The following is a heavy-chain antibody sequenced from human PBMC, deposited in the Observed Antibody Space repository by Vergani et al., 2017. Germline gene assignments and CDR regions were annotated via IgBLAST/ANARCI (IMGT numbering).Heavy chain of an antibody. CDR3: AGEPLKKHDFWSGYHPLFDY. V-gene: IGHV1-69*08. CDR2: IIPVLGKT. Sequence: QVQLVQSGAEVKKPGSSVKVSCKASGATFRSNTISWVRQVPGQGLEWMGRIIPVLGKTKYAQDFQGRLTITADTSTSTAYMELRSLRSDDTAVYYCAGEPLKKHDFWSGYHPLFDYWGQGTLVTVSS. CDR1: GATFRSNT. J-gene: IGHJ4*02. D-gene: IGHD3-3*01.